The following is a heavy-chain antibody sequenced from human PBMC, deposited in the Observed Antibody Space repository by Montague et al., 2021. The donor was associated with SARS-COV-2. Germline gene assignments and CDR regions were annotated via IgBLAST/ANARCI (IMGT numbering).Heavy chain of an antibody. CDR3: ASGRMVPYSSSWTTLYYYYGMDV. Sequence: CAISGDSVSSNSAAWNWIRQSPSRGLEWLGRTYYRSKWYNDYAVSVKSRITIKPDTSKNQFSLQLNSVTPEDTAVYYCASGRMVPYSSSWTTLYYYYGMDVWGQGTTVTVSS. J-gene: IGHJ6*02. CDR2: TYYRSKWYN. CDR1: GDSVSSNSAA. V-gene: IGHV6-1*01. D-gene: IGHD6-13*01.